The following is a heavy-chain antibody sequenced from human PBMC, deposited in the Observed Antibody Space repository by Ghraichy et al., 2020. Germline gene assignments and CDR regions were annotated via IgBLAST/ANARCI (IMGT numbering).Heavy chain of an antibody. CDR1: GFTFTSAW. CDR2: IKSNSDGGTT. Sequence: GGSLRLSCAASGFTFTSAWMNWVRQAPGKGLEWVGRIKSNSDGGTTDYGAPVKGRFAISRDDSKNTLYLQMNSLKTEDTAVYYCTTYYCGGGSCSSFWVAFDIWGQGTVVTVSS. V-gene: IGHV3-15*07. D-gene: IGHD2-15*01. J-gene: IGHJ3*02. CDR3: TTYYCGGGSCSSFWVAFDI.